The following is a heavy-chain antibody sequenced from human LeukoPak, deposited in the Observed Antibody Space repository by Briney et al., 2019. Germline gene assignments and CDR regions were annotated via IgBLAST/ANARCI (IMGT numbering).Heavy chain of an antibody. CDR3: AKDTGSGSYSYNWFDP. D-gene: IGHD3-10*01. J-gene: IGHJ5*02. CDR2: ISWDSGSI. CDR1: GFTFDDYA. Sequence: GGSLRLSCAASGFTFDDYAMHWVRQAPGKGLEWVSGISWDSGSIGYADSAKGRFTISRDNAKNSLYLQMDSLSAEDTALYYCAKDTGSGSYSYNWFDPWGQGTLVTVSS. V-gene: IGHV3-9*01.